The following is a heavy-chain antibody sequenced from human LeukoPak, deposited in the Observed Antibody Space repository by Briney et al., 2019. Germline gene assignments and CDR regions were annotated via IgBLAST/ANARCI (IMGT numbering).Heavy chain of an antibody. J-gene: IGHJ6*02. CDR3: AREGIQLGNYYYYGMDV. CDR1: GFRFSTFW. Sequence: GGSLRLSCAASGFRFSTFWMSWVRQAPGKGLDWVANINQNGGVKHYADSVKGRFTISRDNAKNSLYLQMNSLRAEDTAVYYCAREGIQLGNYYYYGMDVWGQGTTVTVSS. V-gene: IGHV3-7*03. D-gene: IGHD5-18*01. CDR2: INQNGGVK.